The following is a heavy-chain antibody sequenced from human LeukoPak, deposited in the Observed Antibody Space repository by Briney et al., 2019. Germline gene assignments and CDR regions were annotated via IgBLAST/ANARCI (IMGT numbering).Heavy chain of an antibody. Sequence: SETLSLTCAVSGGSINTYYWSWIRQPPGKGLGWVGYIYSTGNTNYNPSLKGRVTISLDTSKNQFSLNLNSVTAADTAVYYCAKHDTVFGAAHFYMDVWGKGTTVTVSS. D-gene: IGHD3-3*01. V-gene: IGHV4-4*09. CDR2: IYSTGNT. CDR3: AKHDTVFGAAHFYMDV. J-gene: IGHJ6*03. CDR1: GGSINTYY.